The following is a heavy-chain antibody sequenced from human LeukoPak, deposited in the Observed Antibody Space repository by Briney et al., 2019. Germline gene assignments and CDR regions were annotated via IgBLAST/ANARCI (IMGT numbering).Heavy chain of an antibody. CDR2: ISGENGNT. CDR1: GYTVNSYS. CDR3: AREGGVAVDDLDY. D-gene: IGHD2-8*01. J-gene: IGHJ4*02. V-gene: IGHV1-18*01. Sequence: ASVKVSCNASGYTVNSYSISGVRQARAQGRDWKGRISGENGNTKYTQKVKGRVTMTTDPSTSTVYMELRSLTSDDTGVYFCAREGGVAVDDLDYWGQGPLVPVPA.